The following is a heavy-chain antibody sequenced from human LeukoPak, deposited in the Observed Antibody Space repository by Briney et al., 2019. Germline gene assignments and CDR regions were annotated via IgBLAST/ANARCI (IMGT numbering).Heavy chain of an antibody. CDR3: AKEAQDYQDWFDP. J-gene: IGHJ5*02. CDR1: GFTFSSYT. Sequence: GGSLRLSCAASGFTFSSYTMNWVRQAPGKGLEWVSSITTSSYIYYADSVKGRFTISRDNAKNSLYLQMNSLRAEDTAVYYCAKEAQDYQDWFDPRGQGTLVTVSS. D-gene: IGHD2-2*01. V-gene: IGHV3-21*01. CDR2: ITTSSYI.